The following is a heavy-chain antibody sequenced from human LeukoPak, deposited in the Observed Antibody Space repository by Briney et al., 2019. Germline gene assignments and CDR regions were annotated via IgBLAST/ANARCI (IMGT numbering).Heavy chain of an antibody. D-gene: IGHD6-19*01. CDR3: ARAGSGSGWYFDY. CDR2: ISPYNGNT. V-gene: IGHV1-18*01. J-gene: IGHJ4*02. Sequence: EASVKVSCKASGYDFTSVGITWVRQAPGQGLEWMGWISPYNGNTRYVQKLQGRVTMTTDTSTNTAYMELRSLRFDDTAVYYCARAGSGSGWYFDYWGQGTLVTVSS. CDR1: GYDFTSVG.